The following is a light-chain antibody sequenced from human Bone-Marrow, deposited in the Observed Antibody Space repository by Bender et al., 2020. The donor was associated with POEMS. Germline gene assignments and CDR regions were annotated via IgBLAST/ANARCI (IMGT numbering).Light chain of an antibody. Sequence: QSALTQTASVSGSPGQSITISCTGTSNDVGAYDYVSWYQQYPGKAPKLILFGVYNRPSGVSYRFSGSKSGNTASLTISGLQTEDEADYYCCSFARGNIYVFGTGTTVTVL. CDR3: CSFARGNIYV. V-gene: IGLV2-14*03. CDR1: SNDVGAYDY. J-gene: IGLJ1*01. CDR2: GVY.